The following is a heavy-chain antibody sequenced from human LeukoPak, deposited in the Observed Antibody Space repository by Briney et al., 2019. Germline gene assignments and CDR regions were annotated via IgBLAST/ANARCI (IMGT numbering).Heavy chain of an antibody. J-gene: IGHJ6*02. V-gene: IGHV4-59*01. CDR2: IFYDGTA. CDR1: GASLGGDY. D-gene: IGHD5/OR15-5a*01. Sequence: SETLSLTCTVSGASLGGDYWSWIRQPPGKGLEWIGYIFYDGTANLNPSLKSRLTMSVDTSKNQFSLKLNSVTAADTAVYYCARDKGSIYESSDSYVGYRYYGMDVWGQGTTVIVSS. CDR3: ARDKGSIYESSDSYVGYRYYGMDV.